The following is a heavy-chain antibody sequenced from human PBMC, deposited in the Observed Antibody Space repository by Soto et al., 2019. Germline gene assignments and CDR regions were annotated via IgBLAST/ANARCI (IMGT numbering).Heavy chain of an antibody. CDR2: ISGSGGST. CDR3: ARSFTWYSEADY. D-gene: IGHD6-13*01. Sequence: EVQLLESGGGLVQPGGSLRLSCAASGFTFSSYAMSWVRQAPGKGLEWVSAISGSGGSTYYADSVKGRFTISRDNSKNRLYLQMNSLRAEDTDVYYCARSFTWYSEADYWGQGALVTVSS. J-gene: IGHJ4*02. V-gene: IGHV3-23*01. CDR1: GFTFSSYA.